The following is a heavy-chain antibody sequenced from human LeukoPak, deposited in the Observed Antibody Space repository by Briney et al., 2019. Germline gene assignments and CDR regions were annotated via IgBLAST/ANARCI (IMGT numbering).Heavy chain of an antibody. J-gene: IGHJ4*02. CDR2: ISSSSSYT. Sequence: GGSLRLSCAASGFTFSDYYMSWIRQAPGKGLEWVSYISSSSSYTNYADSVKGRFTISRDNAKNSLYLQMNSLRAEDTAVYYCARRTIGYCSGGSCYSEPLDYWGQGTLVTASS. CDR1: GFTFSDYY. V-gene: IGHV3-11*06. D-gene: IGHD2-15*01. CDR3: ARRTIGYCSGGSCYSEPLDY.